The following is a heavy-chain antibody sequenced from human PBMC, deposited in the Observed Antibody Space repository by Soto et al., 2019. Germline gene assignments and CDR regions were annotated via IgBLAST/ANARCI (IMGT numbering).Heavy chain of an antibody. CDR2: ISYDGNEK. Sequence: QVQLVESGGGVVQPGRSLRLSCAASGFIFSNYGMHWVRQAPGKGLEWVAVISYDGNEKHYADSVKGRFTISRDNSKDTLSLQMNSLRAEDTAVYYCAKEGALSGWTYGYFWGQGTLVTVSS. J-gene: IGHJ4*02. V-gene: IGHV3-30*18. CDR1: GFIFSNYG. D-gene: IGHD6-19*01. CDR3: AKEGALSGWTYGYF.